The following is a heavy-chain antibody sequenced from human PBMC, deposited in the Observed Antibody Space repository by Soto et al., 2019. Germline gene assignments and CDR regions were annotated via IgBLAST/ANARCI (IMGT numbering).Heavy chain of an antibody. Sequence: ASVKVSCKASGYTFTSYYMHWVRQAPGQGLERMGIINPSGGSTSYAQKFQGRVTMTRDTSTSTVYMELSSLRSEDTAVYYCARARVPIRRWSYVTPLGPFDPWGQGTLVTVSS. CDR3: ARARVPIRRWSYVTPLGPFDP. CDR1: GYTFTSYY. D-gene: IGHD3-16*01. CDR2: INPSGGST. V-gene: IGHV1-46*03. J-gene: IGHJ5*02.